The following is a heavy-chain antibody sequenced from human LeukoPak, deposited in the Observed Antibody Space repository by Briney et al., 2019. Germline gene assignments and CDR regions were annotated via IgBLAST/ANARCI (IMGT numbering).Heavy chain of an antibody. J-gene: IGHJ4*02. D-gene: IGHD3-10*01. V-gene: IGHV4-34*01. CDR3: ARGAPMD. CDR1: GGSFSGYY. Sequence: PSETLSLTCAVYGGSFSGYYWSWIRQPPGKGLEWIGEINHSGSTNYNPSLKSRVTISVDTSKNQFSLKLSSVTAADTAVYYCARGAPMDWGQGTLVTVSS. CDR2: INHSGST.